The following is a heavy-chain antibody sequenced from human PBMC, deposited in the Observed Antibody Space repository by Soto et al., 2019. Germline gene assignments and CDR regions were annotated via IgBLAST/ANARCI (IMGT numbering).Heavy chain of an antibody. CDR1: GFTFSSYW. CDR2: INSDGSST. V-gene: IGHV3-74*01. J-gene: IGHJ4*02. CDR3: ASGDDYGKPVDN. D-gene: IGHD4-17*01. Sequence: SLRLSCAASGFTFSSYWMHWVRQAPGKGLVWVSRINSDGSSTSYADSVKGRFTISRDNAKNTLYLQMNSLRAEDTAVYYCASGDDYGKPVDNWGQGTLVTVAS.